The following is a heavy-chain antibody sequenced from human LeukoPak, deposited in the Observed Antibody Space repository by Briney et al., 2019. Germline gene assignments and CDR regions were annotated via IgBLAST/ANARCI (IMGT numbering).Heavy chain of an antibody. CDR2: IYSGGST. Sequence: GGSLRLSCAASGFTVSSNYMSWVRQAPGKGLEWGSVIYSGGSTYYTESVKGRFTISRDKSKKRMYLQRKSLGSEDTAVYYCASASWLHIDFWLQGPLVTVSS. V-gene: IGHV3-53*01. CDR1: GFTVSSNY. J-gene: IGHJ4*02. D-gene: IGHD5-24*01. CDR3: ASASWLHIDF.